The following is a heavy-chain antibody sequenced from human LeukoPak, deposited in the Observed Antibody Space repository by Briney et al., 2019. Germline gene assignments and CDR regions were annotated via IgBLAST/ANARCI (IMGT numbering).Heavy chain of an antibody. J-gene: IGHJ4*02. CDR2: MNPNSGNT. CDR1: GYTFTSYD. Sequence: ASAKVSCKASGYTFTSYDINWVRQATGQGLERMGWMNPNSGNTGYAQKFQGRVTMTRNTSISTAYMELSSLRSEDTAVYYCARVPPTLPFDYWGQGTLVTVSS. CDR3: ARVPPTLPFDY. V-gene: IGHV1-8*01.